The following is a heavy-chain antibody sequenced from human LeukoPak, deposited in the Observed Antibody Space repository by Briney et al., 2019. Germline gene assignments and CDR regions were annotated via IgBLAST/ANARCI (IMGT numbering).Heavy chain of an antibody. Sequence: SETLSLTCNVSGGSISSSDYFWSWIRQPPGKGLEWIGSISYTGNTYHNPSLKSRVSMLVDTSKNQFSLKLTSVTAADTAVYSCARQWIYLGYWYFDLWGRGTLVTVSS. V-gene: IGHV4-30-4*01. D-gene: IGHD5-12*01. CDR2: ISYTGNT. J-gene: IGHJ2*01. CDR1: GGSISSSDYF. CDR3: ARQWIYLGYWYFDL.